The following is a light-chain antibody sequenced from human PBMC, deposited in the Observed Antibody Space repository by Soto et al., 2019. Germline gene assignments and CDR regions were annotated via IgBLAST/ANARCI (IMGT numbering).Light chain of an antibody. CDR1: QSVAST. J-gene: IGKJ5*01. CDR2: GTS. V-gene: IGKV3-15*01. Sequence: MKQSPPSPSVSPGESVTICCTDCQSVASTLAWYLQKPGQAPRLHTYGTSTSETCVPDRFSGSGAGTECTLTISSLQAADFGVDQCQHYINWTITFCQVTLLEIK. CDR3: QHYINWTIT.